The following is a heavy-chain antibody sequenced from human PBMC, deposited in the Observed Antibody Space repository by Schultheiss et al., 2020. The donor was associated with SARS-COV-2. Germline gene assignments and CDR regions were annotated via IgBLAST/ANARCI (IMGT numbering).Heavy chain of an antibody. J-gene: IGHJ6*02. CDR1: GGSISSYY. CDR2: IYTSGST. CDR3: ARDQPARPNYYYYGMDV. V-gene: IGHV4-4*07. Sequence: SETLSLTCTVSGGSISSYYWSWIRQPAGKGLEWIGRIYTSGSTNYNPSLKSRVTMSVDTSKNQFSLKLSSVTAADTAVYYCARDQPARPNYYYYGMDVWGQGTTVTVSS. D-gene: IGHD6-6*01.